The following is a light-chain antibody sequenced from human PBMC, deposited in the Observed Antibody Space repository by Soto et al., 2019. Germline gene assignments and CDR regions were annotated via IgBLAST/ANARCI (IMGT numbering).Light chain of an antibody. V-gene: IGLV1-44*01. CDR3: ASWGHSMNGPV. J-gene: IGLJ1*01. CDR1: SSNVGGNP. CDR2: TTT. Sequence: QSVLTQPASGSGTPGQRVTISCSGSSSNVGGNPVNWYQHAPTTAPKLLIYTTTQRPSGVPDRFSGSKSGTSASLAIRGLQSEDEADYSCASWGHSMNGPVIGTGSKGTGL.